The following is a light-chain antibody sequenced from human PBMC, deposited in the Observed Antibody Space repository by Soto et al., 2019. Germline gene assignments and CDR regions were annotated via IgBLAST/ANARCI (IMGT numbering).Light chain of an antibody. CDR3: ASHAGRKNII. J-gene: IGLJ2*01. V-gene: IGLV2-8*01. CDR1: SSDIGGYNY. Sequence: QSALTQPPSASGSPGRSVTISCTGTSSDIGGYNYVSWYQQHPGKAPKLMIYEVNKRPSGVPDRFSGSKSGNTASLTVSGLQAEDDADDYCASHAGRKNIIFGGGTKLTVL. CDR2: EVN.